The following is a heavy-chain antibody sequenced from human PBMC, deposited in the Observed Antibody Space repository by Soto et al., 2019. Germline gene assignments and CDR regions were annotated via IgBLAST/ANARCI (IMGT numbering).Heavy chain of an antibody. D-gene: IGHD6-19*01. Sequence: PGGSLRLSCAASGFTFSSYSMNWVRQAPGKGLEWVSYISSSSSTIYYADSVKGRFTISRDNAKNSLYLQMNSLRDEDTAVYYCAREFGHGPLSSGWYSAFDYWGQGTLVTVSS. V-gene: IGHV3-48*02. J-gene: IGHJ4*02. CDR3: AREFGHGPLSSGWYSAFDY. CDR2: ISSSSSTI. CDR1: GFTFSSYS.